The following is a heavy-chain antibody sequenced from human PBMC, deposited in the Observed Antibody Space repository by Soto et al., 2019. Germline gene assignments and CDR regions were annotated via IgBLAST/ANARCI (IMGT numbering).Heavy chain of an antibody. Sequence: QVQLVQSGAEVKKPGASVKVSCKASGYTFTSYAMHWVRQAPGQRLERMGWINAGNGNTKYSQKFQGRVTITRDTSASTAYMELSSLRSEDTAVYYCARVTGYCSSTSCYYFDYWGQGTLVTLSS. V-gene: IGHV1-3*01. J-gene: IGHJ4*02. CDR2: INAGNGNT. CDR3: ARVTGYCSSTSCYYFDY. CDR1: GYTFTSYA. D-gene: IGHD2-2*01.